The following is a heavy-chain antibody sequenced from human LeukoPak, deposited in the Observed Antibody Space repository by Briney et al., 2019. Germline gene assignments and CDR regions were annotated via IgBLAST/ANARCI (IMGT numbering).Heavy chain of an antibody. J-gene: IGHJ4*02. CDR2: IYHSGST. V-gene: IGHV4-38-2*01. Sequence: PSETLSLTCAVSGYSTSSGYYWGWIRQPPGKGLEWIGSIYHSGSTYYNPSFKRRVTISVDTSKNQFSLKLSSVTAADTAVYYCAIRSPPGRDIVVVPAAQFDYWSQGILVTASS. CDR1: GYSTSSGYY. D-gene: IGHD2-2*01. CDR3: AIRSPPGRDIVVVPAAQFDY.